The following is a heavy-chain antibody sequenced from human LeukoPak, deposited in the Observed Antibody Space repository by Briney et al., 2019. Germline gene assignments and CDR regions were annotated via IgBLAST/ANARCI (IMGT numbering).Heavy chain of an antibody. CDR1: GGSISSSSYY. J-gene: IGHJ5*02. CDR2: IYYSGST. Sequence: SETLSLTCTVSGGSISSSSYYWGWIRQPPGKGLEWIGSIYYSGSTYYNPPLKSRVTISVDTSKNQFSLKLSSVTAADTAVYYCARQGDSYSSGTFDPWGQGTLVTVSS. CDR3: ARQGDSYSSGTFDP. D-gene: IGHD6-25*01. V-gene: IGHV4-39*01.